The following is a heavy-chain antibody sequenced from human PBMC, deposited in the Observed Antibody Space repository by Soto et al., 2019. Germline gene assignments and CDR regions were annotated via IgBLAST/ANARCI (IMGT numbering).Heavy chain of an antibody. V-gene: IGHV4-34*01. CDR2: INHSGST. D-gene: IGHD3-10*01. CDR1: GGSFSGYY. J-gene: IGHJ6*02. CDR3: ARGAITLVRGVIISYYYYYCGMDV. Sequence: KPSETLSLTCAVYGGSFSGYYWSWIRQPPGKGLEWIGEINHSGSTNYNPSLKSRVTISVDTSKNQFSLKLSSVTAAATAVYYCARGAITLVRGVIISYYYYYCGMDVWGQGTTVTVSS.